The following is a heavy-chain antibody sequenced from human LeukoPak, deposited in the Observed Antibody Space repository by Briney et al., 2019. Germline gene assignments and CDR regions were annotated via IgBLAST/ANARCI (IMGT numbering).Heavy chain of an antibody. V-gene: IGHV2-5*02. CDR3: AHRHSRITMIDSFDY. CDR2: IYWDDDK. D-gene: IGHD3-22*01. Sequence: SGPTLVNPTQTLTLTCTFSGFSLSTSGVGVGWIRQPPGNALEWLAHIYWDDDKRYSPSLKSRLTITKDTSKNQVVLTMTNMDPVDTATYYCAHRHSRITMIDSFDYWGQGTLVTVSS. J-gene: IGHJ4*02. CDR1: GFSLSTSGVG.